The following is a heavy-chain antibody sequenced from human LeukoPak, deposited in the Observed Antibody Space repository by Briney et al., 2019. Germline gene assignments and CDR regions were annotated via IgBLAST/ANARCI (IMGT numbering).Heavy chain of an antibody. D-gene: IGHD3-9*01. J-gene: IGHJ4*02. CDR1: GFTFSTYP. Sequence: GGSLRLSCEASGFTFSTYPMHWVRQAPDKGLEWVAMISHHGSNEYYADAVKGRFTISRDNSKNTLYLQMNNPRVEDTAIYSCARVHDTTGYYHYFDSWGQGTLVTVSS. CDR2: ISHHGSNE. CDR3: ARVHDTTGYYHYFDS. V-gene: IGHV3-30*14.